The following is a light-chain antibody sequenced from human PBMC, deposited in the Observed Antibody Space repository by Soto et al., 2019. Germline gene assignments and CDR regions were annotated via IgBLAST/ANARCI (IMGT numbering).Light chain of an antibody. J-gene: IGLJ1*01. V-gene: IGLV2-11*01. CDR2: DVS. Sequence: QSVLTQPRSVSGSPGQSVTISCTGISSDVGGYNYVSWYQQHPGKAPKLMIYDVSKRPSGVPDRFSGSKSGNTASLTISGLQAEDEADYYCCSYAGSYTSLYVFGTGTKVTVL. CDR1: SSDVGGYNY. CDR3: CSYAGSYTSLYV.